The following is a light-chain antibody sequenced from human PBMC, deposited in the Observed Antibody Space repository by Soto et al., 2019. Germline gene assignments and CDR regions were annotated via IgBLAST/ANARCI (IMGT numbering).Light chain of an antibody. CDR3: CSYAASSLNYV. Sequence: QSALTQPASVSGSPGQSITISCTGTSSDVGSYNLVSWYQQHPGKAPKLMIYEVSKRPSGVSNRFSGSKSGNTASLTISGLQAEDEADYYCCSYAASSLNYVFGTGTKVTVL. CDR2: EVS. J-gene: IGLJ1*01. CDR1: SSDVGSYNL. V-gene: IGLV2-23*02.